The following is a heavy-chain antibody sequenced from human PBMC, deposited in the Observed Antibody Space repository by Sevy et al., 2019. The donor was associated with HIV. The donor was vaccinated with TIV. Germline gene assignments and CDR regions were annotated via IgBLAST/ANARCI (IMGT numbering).Heavy chain of an antibody. V-gene: IGHV3-53*01. D-gene: IGHD6-19*01. CDR2: IYGNNST. Sequence: AGSLRLSCAASGFNISSDYLSWVRQAPGKGLEWVSVIYGNNSTYYADFVKGRFTISRDNSKNTLYLQMNSLRVEDTAIYYCVSGEQWLSFNYWGQGTLVTVSS. J-gene: IGHJ4*02. CDR3: VSGEQWLSFNY. CDR1: GFNISSDY.